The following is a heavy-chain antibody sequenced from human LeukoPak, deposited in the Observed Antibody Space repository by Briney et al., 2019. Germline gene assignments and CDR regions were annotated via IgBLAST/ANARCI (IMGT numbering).Heavy chain of an antibody. V-gene: IGHV1-2*02. J-gene: IGHJ4*02. D-gene: IGHD2-15*01. CDR1: GYTFTGYY. Sequence: ASVKVSCKASGYTFTGYYTHWVRQAPGQGLEWMGWINPNSGGTSFAQKFQGRVTMTRDTSISTAYMELSRLRSDDTAVYYCARVGFCSGGLCPYYFDYWGQGTLVTVSS. CDR3: ARVGFCSGGLCPYYFDY. CDR2: INPNSGGT.